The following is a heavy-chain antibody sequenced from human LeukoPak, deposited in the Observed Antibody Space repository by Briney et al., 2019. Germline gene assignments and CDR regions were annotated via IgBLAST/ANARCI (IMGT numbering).Heavy chain of an antibody. CDR2: ISVYRGNT. CDR3: ARGGSGWSFDY. Sequence: ASVKVSCKASGYTFTNYGISWVRQAPGQGLEWMGWISVYRGNTDYAQNLQGRVTMTTDTSTSTAYMELRSLKSDDTAVCYCARGGSGWSFDYWGQGTLVTVSS. V-gene: IGHV1-18*01. J-gene: IGHJ4*02. D-gene: IGHD6-19*01. CDR1: GYTFTNYG.